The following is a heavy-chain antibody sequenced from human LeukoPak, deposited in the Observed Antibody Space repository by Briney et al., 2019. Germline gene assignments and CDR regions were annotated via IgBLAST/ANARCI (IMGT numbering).Heavy chain of an antibody. V-gene: IGHV1-2*02. D-gene: IGHD4-17*01. CDR2: INPNSGGT. CDR3: AITMTTVVTGAFDI. CDR1: GYTFTGYY. J-gene: IGHJ3*02. Sequence: ASVKVSCKASGYTFTGYYMHWVRQAPGQGLEWMGWINPNSGGTNYAQKFQGRVTMTRDTSISTAYMELSRLRSDDTAVYYCAITMTTVVTGAFDIWGQGTMATVSS.